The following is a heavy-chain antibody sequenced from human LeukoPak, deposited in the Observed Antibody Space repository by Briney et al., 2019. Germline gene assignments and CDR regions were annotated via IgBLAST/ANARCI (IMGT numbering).Heavy chain of an antibody. CDR1: GYSISSGYY. CDR3: ARDTYYDRNAFDI. Sequence: SETLSLTCAVSGYSISSGYYWGWIRQPPGKGLEWIGSIYHSGSTYYNPSLKSRVTISVDTSENQFSLKLSSVTAADTAVYYCARDTYYDRNAFDIWGQGTMVTVSS. D-gene: IGHD3-22*01. CDR2: IYHSGST. V-gene: IGHV4-38-2*02. J-gene: IGHJ3*02.